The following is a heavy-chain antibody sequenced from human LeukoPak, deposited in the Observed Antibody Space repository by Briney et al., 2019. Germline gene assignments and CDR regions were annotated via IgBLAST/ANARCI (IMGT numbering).Heavy chain of an antibody. CDR3: ARGDGPLVPDY. Sequence: GASVKVSCMASGYTFTSYDINWVRQPTGQGRERVGWMNPNSGNTGYAQKFQGRVTMTRNTSISTAYMQLSSLRSEDTPVYYCARGDGPLVPDYWGQGTLVTVSS. D-gene: IGHD6-13*01. CDR1: GYTFTSYD. V-gene: IGHV1-8*01. CDR2: MNPNSGNT. J-gene: IGHJ4*02.